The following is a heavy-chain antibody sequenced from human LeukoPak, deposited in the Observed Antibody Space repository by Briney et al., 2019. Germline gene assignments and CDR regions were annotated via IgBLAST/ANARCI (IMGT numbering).Heavy chain of an antibody. D-gene: IGHD3-10*01. V-gene: IGHV4-59*08. CDR1: GGSISSYY. Sequence: PSGTLSLTCTVSGGSISSYYWGWIRQSPGKGLEWIGYIYYSGSTDYNPSLKSRVTISVDTSKNQFSLKLSSVTAADTAVYYCARSGLDVYGSGSYYPDYWGQGTLVTVSS. CDR3: ARSGLDVYGSGSYYPDY. CDR2: IYYSGST. J-gene: IGHJ4*02.